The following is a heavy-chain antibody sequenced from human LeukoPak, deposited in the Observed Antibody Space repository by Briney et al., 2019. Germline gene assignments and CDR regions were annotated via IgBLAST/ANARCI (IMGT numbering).Heavy chain of an antibody. CDR3: ARVPPDDYDFWSGYQYYYYYYGMDV. CDR2: MNPNSGNT. D-gene: IGHD3-3*01. Sequence: ASVKVSCKAPGYTFTSYDINWVRQATGQGLEWMGWMNPNSGNTGYAQKFQGRVTMTRNTSISTAYMELSSLRSEDTAVYYCARVPPDDYDFWSGYQYYYYYYGMDVWGQGTTVTVSS. CDR1: GYTFTSYD. V-gene: IGHV1-8*01. J-gene: IGHJ6*02.